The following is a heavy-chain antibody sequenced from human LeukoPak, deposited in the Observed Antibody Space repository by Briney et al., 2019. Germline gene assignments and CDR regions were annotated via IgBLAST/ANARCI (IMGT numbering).Heavy chain of an antibody. CDR2: VSGSGST. J-gene: IGHJ4*02. CDR1: GDSFTKYY. Sequence: LETLSLTCTVSGDSFTKYYWNWIRQAPGKGLEWIGYVSGSGSTKYNPSLKSRVSMSADTSKNQLSLQLTSLSAADTAVYYCVRARGYFVPDSWGPGTLVTVSS. V-gene: IGHV4-59*01. CDR3: VRARGYFVPDS. D-gene: IGHD3-22*01.